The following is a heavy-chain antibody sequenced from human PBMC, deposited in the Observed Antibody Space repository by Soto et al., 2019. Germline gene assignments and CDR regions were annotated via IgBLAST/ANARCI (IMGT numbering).Heavy chain of an antibody. CDR3: ARGSTDSYPGSRIFDF. J-gene: IGHJ4*02. D-gene: IGHD3-10*01. Sequence: GGSLRLSCVASGLTFGSRAMTWVRQAPGEGLQWVSTITDTGGDAKYADSVRGRFVISRDSSKKTLYLQMTSLTAEDSAMYYCARGSTDSYPGSRIFDFWGRGTLVTVSS. CDR1: GLTFGSRA. CDR2: ITDTGGDA. V-gene: IGHV3-23*01.